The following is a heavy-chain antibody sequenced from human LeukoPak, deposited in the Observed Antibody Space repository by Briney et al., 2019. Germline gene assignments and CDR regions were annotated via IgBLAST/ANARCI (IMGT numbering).Heavy chain of an antibody. Sequence: GRSLRLSCAASGFTFSSYGTHWVRQAPGKGLEWVAVIWYDGSNKYYADSVKGRFTISRDNSKNTLYLQMNSLRAEDTAVYYCAKDKSGYYSSDYFDYWGQGTLVTVSS. D-gene: IGHD3-22*01. CDR1: GFTFSSYG. V-gene: IGHV3-33*06. CDR2: IWYDGSNK. CDR3: AKDKSGYYSSDYFDY. J-gene: IGHJ4*02.